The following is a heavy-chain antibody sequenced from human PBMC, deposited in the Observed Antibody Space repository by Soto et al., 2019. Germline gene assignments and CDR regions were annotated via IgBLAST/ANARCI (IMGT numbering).Heavy chain of an antibody. V-gene: IGHV3-30*18. D-gene: IGHD2-2*01. Sequence: GGSLRLSCAASGFTFSSYGMHWVRQAPGKGLEWVAVISYDGSNKYYADSVKGRFTISRDNSKNTLYLQMNSLRAEDTAVYYCAKVALRPCSRTSCNTYYYYGMDVWRQVTTVTASS. CDR1: GFTFSSYG. CDR2: ISYDGSNK. J-gene: IGHJ6*01. CDR3: AKVALRPCSRTSCNTYYYYGMDV.